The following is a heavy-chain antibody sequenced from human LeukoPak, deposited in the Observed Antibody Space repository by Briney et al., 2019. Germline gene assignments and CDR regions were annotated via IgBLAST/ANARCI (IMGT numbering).Heavy chain of an antibody. D-gene: IGHD5-12*01. V-gene: IGHV1-18*01. J-gene: IGHJ5*02. CDR3: ARVGDYSGYDYLNWFDP. CDR1: GYTFTSYG. Sequence: RASVKVSCKASGYTFTSYGISWVRQAPGQGLEWMGWISADNGKTKYAQKFQGRVTMTTDTSTSTAYMELRSLRSDDTAVYYCARVGDYSGYDYLNWFDPWGQGTLVTVSS. CDR2: ISADNGKT.